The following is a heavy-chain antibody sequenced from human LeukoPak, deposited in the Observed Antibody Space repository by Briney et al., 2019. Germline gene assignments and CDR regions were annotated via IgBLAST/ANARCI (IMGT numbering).Heavy chain of an antibody. CDR2: ISGSGGST. Sequence: HPGGSLRLSCAASGFTFSSYAMSWVRQAPGKGLEWVSAISGSGGSTYYADSVKGRFTISRDNAKNSLYLQMNSLRAEDTAVYYCAREGSGWFNYWGQGTLVTVSS. J-gene: IGHJ4*02. CDR1: GFTFSSYA. V-gene: IGHV3-23*01. CDR3: AREGSGWFNY. D-gene: IGHD6-19*01.